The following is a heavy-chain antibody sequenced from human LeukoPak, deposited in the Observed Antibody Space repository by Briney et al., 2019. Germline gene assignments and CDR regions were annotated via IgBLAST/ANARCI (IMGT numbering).Heavy chain of an antibody. CDR1: GGTFSSYA. J-gene: IGHJ4*02. D-gene: IGHD5-18*01. Sequence: SVKASCKASGGTFSSYAINWVRQAPGQGLEWMGGIIPIFGTANYAQKFQGRVTITADESTSTAYMELSSLRSEDTAVYYCARVRYSYGYRTRAFDYWGQGTLVTVSS. CDR2: IIPIFGTA. CDR3: ARVRYSYGYRTRAFDY. V-gene: IGHV1-69*13.